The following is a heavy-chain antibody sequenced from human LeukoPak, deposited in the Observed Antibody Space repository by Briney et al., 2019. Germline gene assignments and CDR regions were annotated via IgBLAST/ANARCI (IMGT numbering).Heavy chain of an antibody. V-gene: IGHV3-48*04. CDR1: GFTFSSYS. CDR2: ISSSSSTI. D-gene: IGHD3-10*01. J-gene: IGHJ5*02. CDR3: ARDSPPDYGSGSYPTPHWFDP. Sequence: GGSLRLSCAASGFTFSSYSMNWVRQAPGKGLEWVSYISSSSSTIYYADSVKGRFTISRDNAKNSLYLQMNSLRAEDTAVYYCARDSPPDYGSGSYPTPHWFDPWGQGTLVTVSS.